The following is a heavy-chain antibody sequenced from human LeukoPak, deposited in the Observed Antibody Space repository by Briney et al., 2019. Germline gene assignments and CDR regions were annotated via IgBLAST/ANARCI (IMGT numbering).Heavy chain of an antibody. CDR2: INAGNGNT. Sequence: GASVKVSCKASGYTFTSYAMHWVRQAPGQRLEWMGWINAGNGNTKYSQKFQGRVTITRDTSASTAYRELSSLRSEDTAVYYCARDSVSHPNAFDIWGQGTMVTVSS. D-gene: IGHD3-16*01. CDR3: ARDSVSHPNAFDI. V-gene: IGHV1-3*01. CDR1: GYTFTSYA. J-gene: IGHJ3*02.